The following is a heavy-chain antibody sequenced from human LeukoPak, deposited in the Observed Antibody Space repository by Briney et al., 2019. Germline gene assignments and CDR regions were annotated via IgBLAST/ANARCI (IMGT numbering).Heavy chain of an antibody. D-gene: IGHD3-10*01. CDR3: ARARGGPAYYFDY. CDR1: GGTFNTYG. Sequence: VKVSCKASGGTFNTYGFSWVRQAPGRGLEWLAMIVPIFGAPNCAQKFQGRVTITTDESASTAYMELSSLTSDDSAVYYCARARGGPAYYFDYWGQGTLVTVSS. CDR2: IVPIFGAP. V-gene: IGHV1-69*05. J-gene: IGHJ4*02.